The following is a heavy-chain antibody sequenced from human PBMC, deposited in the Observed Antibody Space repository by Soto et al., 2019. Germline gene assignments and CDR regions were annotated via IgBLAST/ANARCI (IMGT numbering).Heavy chain of an antibody. CDR3: VRVFGGGFFGN. V-gene: IGHV3-72*01. D-gene: IGHD3-16*01. J-gene: IGHJ4*02. CDR2: IRNKANSYTT. Sequence: GGSLRLSCEASGFTFSDPYMDWVRQAPGRGLEWVGRIRNKANSYTTDFAASVKGRFTISRDDSKSSLYLQMSDLKTEDTAVYHCVRVFGGGFFGNWGRGTLVTVSS. CDR1: GFTFSDPY.